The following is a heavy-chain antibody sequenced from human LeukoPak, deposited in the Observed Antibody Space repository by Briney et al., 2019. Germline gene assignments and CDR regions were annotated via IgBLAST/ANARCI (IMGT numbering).Heavy chain of an antibody. CDR1: GFTVSSNY. CDR2: IYSCGST. J-gene: IGHJ6*03. CDR3: ARDPYSGGYGAYYYYYMDV. V-gene: IGHV3-66*01. D-gene: IGHD6-19*01. Sequence: GGSLRLSCAASGFTVSSNYMSWVRQAPGKGLEWVSVIYSCGSTYYADSVKGRFTISRDNSKNTLYLQMNSLRAEDTAVYYCARDPYSGGYGAYYYYYMDVWGKGTTVTVSS.